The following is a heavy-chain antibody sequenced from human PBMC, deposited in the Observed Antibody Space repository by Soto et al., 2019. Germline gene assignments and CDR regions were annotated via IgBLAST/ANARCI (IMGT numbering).Heavy chain of an antibody. Sequence: QITLKESGPTVVKPTQTLTLTGSLSGFSLNTGGVGVGWIRQPPGKALEWLAVIYWDDDKSWNPSLRDRLTINRAASDDQVVLTVTNMDPVATGTYYCARRRGGFGGGWTTPYFDYWGQGTLVTVSS. CDR1: GFSLNTGGVG. D-gene: IGHD6-19*01. CDR3: ARRRGGFGGGWTTPYFDY. V-gene: IGHV2-5*02. J-gene: IGHJ4*02. CDR2: IYWDDDK.